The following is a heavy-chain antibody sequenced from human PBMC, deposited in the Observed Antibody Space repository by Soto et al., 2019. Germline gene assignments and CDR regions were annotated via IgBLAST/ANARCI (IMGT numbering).Heavy chain of an antibody. CDR3: ARDLPYSSSWPGTKNWFDP. J-gene: IGHJ5*02. V-gene: IGHV1-2*02. D-gene: IGHD6-13*01. Sequence: ASVKVSCKASGYTFTGYYMHWVRQAPGQGFEWMGWINPNSGGTNYAQKFQGRVTMTRDTSISTAYMELSRLRSDDTAVYYCARDLPYSSSWPGTKNWFDPWGQGTLVTVSS. CDR2: INPNSGGT. CDR1: GYTFTGYY.